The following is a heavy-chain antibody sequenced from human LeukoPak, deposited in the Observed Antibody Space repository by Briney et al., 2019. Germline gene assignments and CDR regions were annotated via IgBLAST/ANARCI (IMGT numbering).Heavy chain of an antibody. CDR2: INHSGST. J-gene: IGHJ3*02. V-gene: IGHV4-34*01. CDR1: GGSFSGYY. CDR3: ARAGGWSSWGDAFDI. Sequence: SETLSLTCAVYGGSFSGYYWSWIRQPPGKGLEWIGEINHSGSTNYNPSLKSRVTISVDTSKNQFSLKLSSVTAADTAVYYCARAGGWSSWGDAFDIWGQGTMVTVSS. D-gene: IGHD6-13*01.